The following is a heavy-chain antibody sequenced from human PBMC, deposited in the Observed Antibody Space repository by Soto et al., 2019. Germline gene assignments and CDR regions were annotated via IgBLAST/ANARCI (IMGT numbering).Heavy chain of an antibody. CDR3: AHSRGTVWLVDLLSETIDY. D-gene: IGHD3-10*01. J-gene: IGHJ4*02. CDR1: GFSLSRSGAG. V-gene: IGHV2-5*01. CDR2: IYWNDNK. Sequence: QITLKESGPTVVTPKQTLTLTCTVSGFSLSRSGAGVAWIRQPPGRALEWLGIIYWNDNKKYSPSVKGKITITKDTSKKQVVLRMTDMDPVDTGTYFCAHSRGTVWLVDLLSETIDYWGQGSLVTVSS.